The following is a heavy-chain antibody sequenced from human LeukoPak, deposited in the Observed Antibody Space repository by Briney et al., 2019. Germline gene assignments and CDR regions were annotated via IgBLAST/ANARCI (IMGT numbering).Heavy chain of an antibody. CDR1: GYTFTSYD. J-gene: IGHJ6*02. Sequence: ASVKVSCKASGYTFTSYDIYWVRQAPGQGLEWMGWMNPNRGNTGYAQKFQGRVTMTRNTSISTAYMELSSLRSEDTAVYYCAIYDFWSGYLITGYYYYGMDVWGQGTTVTVSS. CDR3: AIYDFWSGYLITGYYYYGMDV. V-gene: IGHV1-8*01. D-gene: IGHD3-3*01. CDR2: MNPNRGNT.